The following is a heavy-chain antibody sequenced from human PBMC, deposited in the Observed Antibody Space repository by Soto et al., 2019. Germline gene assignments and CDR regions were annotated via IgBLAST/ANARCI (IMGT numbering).Heavy chain of an antibody. CDR1: GFTLSGYA. CDR3: ARRARPDFYYMDA. Sequence: EVQLAESGGGLAQPGGSLRLSCAASGFTLSGYAMDWVRQATGKGLEYVSGISSNGVGTYYANSVQGRFTISRDNSKNTVYLQMGSLRPEDMAVYYCARRARPDFYYMDAWGKGTTVTVSS. V-gene: IGHV3-64*01. J-gene: IGHJ6*03. D-gene: IGHD6-6*01. CDR2: ISSNGVGT.